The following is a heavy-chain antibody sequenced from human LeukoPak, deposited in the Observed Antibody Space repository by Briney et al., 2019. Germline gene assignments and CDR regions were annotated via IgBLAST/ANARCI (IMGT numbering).Heavy chain of an antibody. CDR1: GFTFSSYA. D-gene: IGHD2-2*01. CDR2: ISGSGGST. J-gene: IGHJ5*02. CDR3: ARLGYCSSTSCYQSGFDP. Sequence: GGSLRLSCAASGFTFSSYAMSWVRQAPGKGLEWVSAISGSGGSTYYAGSVKGRFTISRDNSKNTLYLQMNSLRAEDTAVYYCARLGYCSSTSCYQSGFDPWGQGTLVTVSS. V-gene: IGHV3-23*01.